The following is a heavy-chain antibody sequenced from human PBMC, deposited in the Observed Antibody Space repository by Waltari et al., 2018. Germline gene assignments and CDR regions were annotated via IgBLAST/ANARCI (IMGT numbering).Heavy chain of an antibody. V-gene: IGHV3-23*01. CDR1: GFAFGDYA. CDR3: AKRGAPGELWFFDY. CDR2: VGSSGAAT. J-gene: IGHJ4*02. D-gene: IGHD2-21*01. Sequence: EVQLLESGGGLVQPGGSLRLSCTVSGFAFGDYAMPWVRQAPGKGLEWVALVGSSGAATYYADSVKGRFSISRDNSRNTLYLQMNSLRAEDTAMYYCAKRGAPGELWFFDYWGQGNLVTVSS.